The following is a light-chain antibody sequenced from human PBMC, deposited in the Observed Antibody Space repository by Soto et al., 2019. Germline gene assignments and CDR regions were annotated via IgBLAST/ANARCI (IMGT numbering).Light chain of an antibody. V-gene: IGKV3-20*01. CDR1: QRVPSSH. CDR3: HQYGTSPQT. Sequence: EIVLTQSPGTLSLSPGETATLSCRASQRVPSSHLAWYQQRPGQAPRLLIFGATTRATGIPDRFSGSGSVTDFTLTISRLQTEDFAVYFCHQYGTSPQTFGLGTKVEI. J-gene: IGKJ1*01. CDR2: GAT.